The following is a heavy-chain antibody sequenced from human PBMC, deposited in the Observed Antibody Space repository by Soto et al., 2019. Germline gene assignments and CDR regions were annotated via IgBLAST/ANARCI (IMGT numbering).Heavy chain of an antibody. V-gene: IGHV1-2*04. J-gene: IGHJ6*02. D-gene: IGHD2-2*01. CDR1: GYTFTGYY. CDR2: INPNSGGT. Sequence: VASVKVSCKASGYTFTGYYMHWVRQAPGQGLEWMGWINPNSGGTNYAQKFQGWVTMTRDTSISTAYMELSRLRSDDTAVYYCARGGALNIVVVPAANSNYYYGMDVWGQGTTVTVSS. CDR3: ARGGALNIVVVPAANSNYYYGMDV.